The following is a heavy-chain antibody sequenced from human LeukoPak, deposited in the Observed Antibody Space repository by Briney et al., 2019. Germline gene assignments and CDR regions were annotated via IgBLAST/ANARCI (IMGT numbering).Heavy chain of an antibody. CDR2: IYYSGST. Sequence: SETLSLTCTVSGGSISSSNFYWGWIRQPPGKGLEWIGSIYYSGSTYYNPSLKSRVTISVDTSKNQFSLKLSSVTAADTAVYYRAGVKWELLDYWGQGTLVTVSS. CDR3: AGVKWELLDY. V-gene: IGHV4-39*07. J-gene: IGHJ4*02. D-gene: IGHD1-26*01. CDR1: GGSISSSNFY.